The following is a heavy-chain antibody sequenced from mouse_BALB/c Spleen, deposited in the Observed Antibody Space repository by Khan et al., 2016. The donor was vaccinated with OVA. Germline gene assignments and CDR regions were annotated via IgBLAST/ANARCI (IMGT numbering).Heavy chain of an antibody. CDR3: SRKDFDGYDPVPY. J-gene: IGHJ3*01. CDR1: GYSITSEYT. CDR2: ISYSGNT. D-gene: IGHD2-2*01. Sequence: EVQLQESGPGLVKPSQSLSLTCTVTGYSITSEYTWNWIRQFPGNKLEWVGFISYSGNTRYNPSLKSRISITRDTSKNLFFLPLNSVTSEDTATYYWSRKDFDGYDPVPYWGQGTLVIVFA. V-gene: IGHV3-2*02.